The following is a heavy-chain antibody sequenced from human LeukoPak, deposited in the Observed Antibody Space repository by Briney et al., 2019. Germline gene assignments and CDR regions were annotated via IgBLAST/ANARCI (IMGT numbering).Heavy chain of an antibody. Sequence: RGSLRLSCAVSGFSFSHVPMHWVRQAPGKGLEYVSAISSDGGSTSYADSVKGRFTISRDNSKDTQYLQMGSLTADDTAVYYGARAGTTGTTGIDYWGQGTLVTVSS. V-gene: IGHV3-64*02. CDR1: GFSFSHVP. D-gene: IGHD1-1*01. J-gene: IGHJ4*02. CDR3: ARAGTTGTTGIDY. CDR2: ISSDGGST.